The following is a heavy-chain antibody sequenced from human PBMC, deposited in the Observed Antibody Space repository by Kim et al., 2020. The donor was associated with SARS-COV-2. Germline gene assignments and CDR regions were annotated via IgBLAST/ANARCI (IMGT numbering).Heavy chain of an antibody. CDR3: ATEGPLQIAAAATEYFQH. D-gene: IGHD6-13*01. Sequence: ASVKVSCKVSGYTLTELSMHWVRQAPGKGLEWMGGFDPEDGETIYAQKFQGRVTMTEDTSTDTAYMELSSLRSEDTTVYYCATEGPLQIAAAATEYFQHWGQGTLVTVSS. J-gene: IGHJ1*01. V-gene: IGHV1-24*01. CDR1: GYTLTELS. CDR2: FDPEDGET.